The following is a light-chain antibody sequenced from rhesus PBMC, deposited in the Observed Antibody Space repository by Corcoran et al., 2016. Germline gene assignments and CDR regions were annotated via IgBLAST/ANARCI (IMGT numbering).Light chain of an antibody. Sequence: DIQMTQSPSSLSASVGDTVTITCRASQSISSWLVWYQQKPGKAPKLLIYKASSLQSGVPSRFSGSGSGTDFTLTISSLQSEDFATYYCQQYSSSPLTFGGGTKVELK. CDR1: QSISSW. V-gene: IGKV1-22*01. CDR3: QQYSSSPLT. J-gene: IGKJ4*01. CDR2: KAS.